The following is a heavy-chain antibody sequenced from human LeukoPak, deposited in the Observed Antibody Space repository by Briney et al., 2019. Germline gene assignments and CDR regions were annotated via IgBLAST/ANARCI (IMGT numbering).Heavy chain of an antibody. V-gene: IGHV3-21*01. J-gene: IGHJ4*02. Sequence: PGGSLRLSCAASGFTFSSYAMSWVRQAPGKGLEWVSSISSCSSYIYYADSVKGRFTISRDNAKNSLYLQMNSLRAEDTAVYYCARDEGNDYWGQGTLVTVSS. CDR3: ARDEGNDY. CDR2: ISSCSSYI. CDR1: GFTFSSYA.